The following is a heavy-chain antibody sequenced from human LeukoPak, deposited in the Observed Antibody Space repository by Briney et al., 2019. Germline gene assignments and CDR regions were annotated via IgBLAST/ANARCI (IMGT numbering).Heavy chain of an antibody. J-gene: IGHJ5*02. CDR3: ARVVRGAVTSNCFDP. V-gene: IGHV4-59*01. CDR1: GGSINDYY. CDR2: ISNSGTT. D-gene: IGHD4-17*01. Sequence: PSETLSLTCTVSGGSINDYYWTWIRQAPGKGLEWIGYISNSGTTDYNPSLKSRVTMSVDTSNNEFSLRLTSVTAADTAMYYCARVVRGAVTSNCFDPWGQGTLITVSS.